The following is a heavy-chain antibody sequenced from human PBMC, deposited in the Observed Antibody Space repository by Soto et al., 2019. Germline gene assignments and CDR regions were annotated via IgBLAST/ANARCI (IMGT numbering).Heavy chain of an antibody. J-gene: IGHJ5*02. D-gene: IGHD1-26*01. CDR1: GGSSSSSSYY. Sequence: PSETLSLTCTVSGGSSSSSSYYWGGIRQPPGKGLEWIGSIYYSGSTYYNPSLKSRVTISVDTSKNQFSLKLSSVTAADTAVYYCARPYSGSYNRFYPWGQGTLVTVSS. V-gene: IGHV4-39*01. CDR3: ARPYSGSYNRFYP. CDR2: IYYSGST.